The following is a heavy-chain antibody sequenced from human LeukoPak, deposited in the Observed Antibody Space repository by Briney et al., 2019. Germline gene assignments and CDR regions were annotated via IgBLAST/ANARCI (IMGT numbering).Heavy chain of an antibody. Sequence: ASVKVSCKASGYTFTGYYMHWVRQAPGQGLEWMGWINPNGGGTNYAQKFQGRVTMTRDTSISTAYMELSRLRSDDTAVYYCARRRLGYCSSTSCENWFDPWGQGTLVTVSS. V-gene: IGHV1-2*02. J-gene: IGHJ5*02. D-gene: IGHD2-2*01. CDR1: GYTFTGYY. CDR2: INPNGGGT. CDR3: ARRRLGYCSSTSCENWFDP.